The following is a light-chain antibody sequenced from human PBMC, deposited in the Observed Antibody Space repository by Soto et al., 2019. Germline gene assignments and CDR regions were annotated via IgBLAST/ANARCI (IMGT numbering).Light chain of an antibody. CDR1: QSVSSY. J-gene: IGKJ2*01. V-gene: IGKV3-11*01. Sequence: EIVLTQSPATLSLSPGERATLSCRASQSVSSYLAWYQQNPGQAPRLLIYDASNRATGIPARFSGSGSGTDFTLTINSLEPEDFAVYYCQQRSNGYTFGQGTKLEIK. CDR2: DAS. CDR3: QQRSNGYT.